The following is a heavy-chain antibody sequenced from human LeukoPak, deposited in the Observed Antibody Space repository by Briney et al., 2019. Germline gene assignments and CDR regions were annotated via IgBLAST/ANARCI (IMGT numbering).Heavy chain of an antibody. CDR2: IYSGGTT. V-gene: IGHV3-53*01. D-gene: IGHD1-14*01. CDR3: ARGFNRGFDP. CDR1: GFTFSKFV. Sequence: PGGSLRLSCAASGFTFSKFVMHWVRQAPGKGLEWVSVIYSGGTTYHADSVKGRITISRDNSKNTLYLQMNNLRADDTAVYYCARGFNRGFDPWGQGTLVTVSS. J-gene: IGHJ5*02.